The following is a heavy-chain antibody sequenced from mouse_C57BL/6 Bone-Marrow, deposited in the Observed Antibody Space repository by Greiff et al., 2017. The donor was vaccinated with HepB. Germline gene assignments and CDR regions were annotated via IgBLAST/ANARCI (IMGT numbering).Heavy chain of an antibody. CDR1: GYTFPDYY. J-gene: IGHJ3*01. Sequence: VQLQQSGPVLVKPGASVKMSCKASGYTFPDYYMNWVKQSHGKSLEWIGVINPYNGGTSYNQKFKGKATLTVDKSSSTAYMELNSLTSEDSAVYYCARSGYGYDGTWFAYWGQGTLVTVSA. CDR2: INPYNGGT. V-gene: IGHV1-19*01. CDR3: ARSGYGYDGTWFAY. D-gene: IGHD2-2*01.